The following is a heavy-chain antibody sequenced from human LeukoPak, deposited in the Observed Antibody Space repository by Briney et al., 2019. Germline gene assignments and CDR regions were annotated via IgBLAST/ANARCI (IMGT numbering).Heavy chain of an antibody. J-gene: IGHJ4*02. V-gene: IGHV3-30-3*01. Sequence: PGRSLRLSCAASGFTFSTYAMHWARQAPGKGLEWVAVISYDGDNKYYADSVRGRFTIFRDNSKNTLFLQMHILRTEDTAVYYCARAPRLYCSGGTCYHIDFWGQGALVTVSS. CDR1: GFTFSTYA. CDR2: ISYDGDNK. D-gene: IGHD2-15*01. CDR3: ARAPRLYCSGGTCYHIDF.